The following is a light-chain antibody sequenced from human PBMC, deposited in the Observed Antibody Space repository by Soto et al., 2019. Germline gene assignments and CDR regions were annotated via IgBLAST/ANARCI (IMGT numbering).Light chain of an antibody. CDR1: SIDVGDYNY. V-gene: IGLV2-14*01. CDR3: SSYTSSSTL. J-gene: IGLJ1*01. Sequence: QYALTQPASVSGSPGQSITISCTGTSIDVGDYNYVSWYQQHPGKAPKLMLYDVSNRPSGISNRFSGSKSGNMASLTISGLQAEDEADYYCSSYTSSSTLFGTGTKVTVL. CDR2: DVS.